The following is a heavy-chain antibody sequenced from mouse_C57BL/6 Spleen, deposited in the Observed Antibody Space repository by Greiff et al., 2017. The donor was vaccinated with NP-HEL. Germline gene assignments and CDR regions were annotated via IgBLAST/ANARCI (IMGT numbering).Heavy chain of an antibody. CDR3: ASAKLGRDY. D-gene: IGHD4-1*01. CDR1: GYTFTSYW. Sequence: QVQLQQPGAELVMPGASVKLSCKASGYTFTSYWMHWVKQRPGQGLEWIGEIDPSDSYTNYNQKFKGKSTLTVDKSSSTAYMQLSSLTSEDSAVYYCASAKLGRDYWGQGTTLTVSS. V-gene: IGHV1-69*01. CDR2: IDPSDSYT. J-gene: IGHJ2*01.